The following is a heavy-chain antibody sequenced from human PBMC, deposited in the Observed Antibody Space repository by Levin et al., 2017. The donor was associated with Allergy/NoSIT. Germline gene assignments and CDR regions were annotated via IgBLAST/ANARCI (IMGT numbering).Heavy chain of an antibody. Sequence: ETLSLTCAASGFTFSSYDMHWVRQATGKGLEWVSAIGTAGDTYYPGSVKGRFTISRENAKNSLYLQMNSLRAGDTAVYYCARDRGSSSWGGAFDIWGQGTMVTVSS. V-gene: IGHV3-13*04. D-gene: IGHD6-13*01. CDR2: IGTAGDT. CDR1: GFTFSSYD. J-gene: IGHJ3*02. CDR3: ARDRGSSSWGGAFDI.